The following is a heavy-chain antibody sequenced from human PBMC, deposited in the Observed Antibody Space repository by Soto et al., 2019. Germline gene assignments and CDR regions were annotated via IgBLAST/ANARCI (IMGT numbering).Heavy chain of an antibody. D-gene: IGHD6-19*01. V-gene: IGHV1-18*01. J-gene: IGHJ6*02. CDR2: ISTYNGNT. CDR3: ARGAGYSSPFYGMDV. CDR1: GYTFTSYG. Sequence: QVQLVQSGAEVKKPGASVKVPCKASGYTFTSYGISWVRQAPGQGLEWVGWISTYNGNTNYAQKLQGRVTMTTDTYTTTAYMELRSLRSDDTAVYYCARGAGYSSPFYGMDVWGQGTTVTVSS.